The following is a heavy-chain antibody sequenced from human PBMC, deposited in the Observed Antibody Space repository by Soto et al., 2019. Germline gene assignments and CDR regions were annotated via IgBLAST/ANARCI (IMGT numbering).Heavy chain of an antibody. D-gene: IGHD5-18*01. V-gene: IGHV1-69*13. Sequence: EASVKVSCKASGGTFSSYAISWVRQAPGQGLEWMGGIIPIFGTANYAQKFQGRVTITADESTSTAYMELSSLRSEDTAVYYCARELVDTAMVRAYYFDYWGQGTLVTVSS. CDR1: GGTFSSYA. CDR3: ARELVDTAMVRAYYFDY. CDR2: IIPIFGTA. J-gene: IGHJ4*02.